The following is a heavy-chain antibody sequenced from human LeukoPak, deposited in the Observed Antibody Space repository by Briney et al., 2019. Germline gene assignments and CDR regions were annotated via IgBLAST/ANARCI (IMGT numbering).Heavy chain of an antibody. V-gene: IGHV3-30-3*01. CDR1: GFTFSSYA. D-gene: IGHD2-2*01. CDR2: ISYDGSNK. Sequence: PGGSLRLSCAASGFTFSSYAMHWVRQAPGKGLEWVAVISYDGSNKYYADSVKGRFTISRDNSKNTLYLQMNSLRAEDTAVYFCASGKDIVVVPAARVGGLLDYWGQGTLVTVSS. J-gene: IGHJ4*02. CDR3: ASGKDIVVVPAARVGGLLDY.